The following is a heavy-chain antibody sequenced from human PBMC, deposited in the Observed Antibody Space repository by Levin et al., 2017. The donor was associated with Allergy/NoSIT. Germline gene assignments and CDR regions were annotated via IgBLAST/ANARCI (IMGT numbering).Heavy chain of an antibody. CDR1: GGSFSGYY. Sequence: SETLSLTCAVYGGSFSGYYWSWIRQPPGKGLEWIGEINHSGSTNYNPSLKSRVTISVDTSKNQFSLKLSSVTAADTAVYYCARGETGLNYDFWSGYVAFDIWGQGTMVTVSS. CDR3: ARGETGLNYDFWSGYVAFDI. J-gene: IGHJ3*02. CDR2: INHSGST. V-gene: IGHV4-34*01. D-gene: IGHD3-3*01.